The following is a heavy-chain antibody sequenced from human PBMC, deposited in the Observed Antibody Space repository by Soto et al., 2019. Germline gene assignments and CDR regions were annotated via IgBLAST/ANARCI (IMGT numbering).Heavy chain of an antibody. CDR3: VRYDRINMKPYSPEGFHL. V-gene: IGHV4-39*01. CDR2: VYYGGAIFYSGNI. CDR1: GDSISSSNSH. D-gene: IGHD3-3*02. J-gene: IGHJ3*01. Sequence: PSETLSLTCTVSGDSISSSNSHWGWTRQPPGKGLEYIGSVYYGGAIFYSGNIYYNPSLKSRVTISVDTSKNQFSLRLSSVTAADTGVYYCVRYDRINMKPYSPEGFHLWGQGTMVTVSS.